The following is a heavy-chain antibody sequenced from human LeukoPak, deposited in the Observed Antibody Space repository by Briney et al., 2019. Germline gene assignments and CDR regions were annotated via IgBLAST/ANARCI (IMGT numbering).Heavy chain of an antibody. CDR3: ARGPLVGADY. J-gene: IGHJ4*02. Sequence: GSLRLSCAASGFTFSSYWMTWVRQAPGKGLEWIGEINHSGSTNYNPSLKSRVTISVDTSKNQFSLKLSSVTAADTAVYYCARGPLVGADYRGQGTLVTVSS. CDR2: INHSGST. V-gene: IGHV4-34*01. D-gene: IGHD1-26*01. CDR1: GFTFSSYW.